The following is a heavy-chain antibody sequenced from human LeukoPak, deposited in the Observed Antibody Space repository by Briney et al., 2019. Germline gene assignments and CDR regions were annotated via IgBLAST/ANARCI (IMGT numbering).Heavy chain of an antibody. Sequence: PGGSLRLSCAASGFTFSSYEMNWVRQAPGKGLEWVSCISSSGTTIYYADSVKGRFTISRDNAKNSLYLQMNSLRAEDTAVYYCARETYYYGSGSYYFDYWGQGTLVTVSS. CDR2: ISSSGTTI. J-gene: IGHJ4*02. V-gene: IGHV3-48*03. D-gene: IGHD3-10*01. CDR1: GFTFSSYE. CDR3: ARETYYYGSGSYYFDY.